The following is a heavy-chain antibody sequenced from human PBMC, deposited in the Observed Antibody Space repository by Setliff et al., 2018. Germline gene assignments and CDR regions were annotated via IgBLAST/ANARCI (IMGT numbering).Heavy chain of an antibody. D-gene: IGHD3-10*01. V-gene: IGHV4-34*01. J-gene: IGHJ6*03. CDR1: GGSFSGYY. CDR3: ARALLWFGEGMDV. Sequence: SETLSLTCAVYGGSFSGYYWSWIRQPPGKGLEWIGEINHSGSTNYNPSLRRRVAISVDKSKNQFSLKLSSVTAADTAVYYCARALLWFGEGMDVWGKGTTVTVSS. CDR2: INHSGST.